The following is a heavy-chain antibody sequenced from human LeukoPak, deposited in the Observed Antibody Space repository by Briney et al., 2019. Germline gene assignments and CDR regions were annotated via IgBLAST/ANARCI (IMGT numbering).Heavy chain of an antibody. J-gene: IGHJ6*04. CDR3: AKSWFGDSYGMDV. Sequence: PGGSLRLSCAASGFTFSDYYMSWIRQAPGKGLEWGSYISSSSSYTNYADSVKGRFTISRDNTKNSLYLQVNSLRAEDTAVYYCAKSWFGDSYGMDVWGKGTTVTVSS. V-gene: IGHV3-11*06. CDR2: ISSSSSYT. CDR1: GFTFSDYY. D-gene: IGHD3-10*01.